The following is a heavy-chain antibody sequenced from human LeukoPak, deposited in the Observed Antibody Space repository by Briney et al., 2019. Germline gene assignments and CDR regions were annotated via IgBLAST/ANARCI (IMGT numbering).Heavy chain of an antibody. J-gene: IGHJ6*03. V-gene: IGHV7-4-1*02. CDR1: GYTFTNYA. CDR3: ARPPGLYYYYYMDV. Sequence: ASVKVSCKASGYTFTNYAMNWVRQAPGQGLEWMGWINTNTGNPTYAQGFTGRFVFSLDTSVSTAYLQISSLKAEDTAVYYCARPPGLYYYYYMDVWGKGTTVTVSS. CDR2: INTNTGNP.